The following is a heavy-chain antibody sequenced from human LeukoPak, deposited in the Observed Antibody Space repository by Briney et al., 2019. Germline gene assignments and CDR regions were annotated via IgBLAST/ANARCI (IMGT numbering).Heavy chain of an antibody. Sequence: SETLSLTCSVSGFSISGGYYWGWIRQPPGKGLEWLGSIYHSGKTDYNPSLKSRVTISVDTAKNKFFLRLRSVTAADTAVYFCARIVQITGTIPHWGQGTLVTVSS. D-gene: IGHD1-1*01. CDR1: GFSISGGYY. CDR2: IYHSGKT. J-gene: IGHJ4*02. CDR3: ARIVQITGTIPH. V-gene: IGHV4-38-2*02.